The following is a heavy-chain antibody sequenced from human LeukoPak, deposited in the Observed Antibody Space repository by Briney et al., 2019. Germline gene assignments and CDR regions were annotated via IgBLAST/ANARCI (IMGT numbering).Heavy chain of an antibody. D-gene: IGHD6-13*01. CDR3: ARVDDISWHPNWFDP. CDR2: IYSGGST. Sequence: PGRSLRLSCAASGFTVSSNYISWVRQAPGKGLEWVSVIYSGGSTYYADSVKGRFTISRDNSKNTLYLQMNSLRAEDTAVYYCARVDDISWHPNWFDPWGQGTLVTVSS. V-gene: IGHV3-66*01. CDR1: GFTVSSNY. J-gene: IGHJ5*02.